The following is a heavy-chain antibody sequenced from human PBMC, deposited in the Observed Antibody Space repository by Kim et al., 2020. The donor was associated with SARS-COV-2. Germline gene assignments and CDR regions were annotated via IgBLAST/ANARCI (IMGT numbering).Heavy chain of an antibody. Sequence: ASVKVSCKASGYTFTSYAMNWVRQAPGQGLEWMGWINTNTGNPTYAQGFTGRFVFSLDTSVSTAYLQISSLKAEDTAVYYCARDNIKGTVTAPHYYYGMDVWGQGTTVTVSS. CDR1: GYTFTSYA. D-gene: IGHD4-17*01. J-gene: IGHJ6*02. CDR2: INTNTGNP. CDR3: ARDNIKGTVTAPHYYYGMDV. V-gene: IGHV7-4-1*02.